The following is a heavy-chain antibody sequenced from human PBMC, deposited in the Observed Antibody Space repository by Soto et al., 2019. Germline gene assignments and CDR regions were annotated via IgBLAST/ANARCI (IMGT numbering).Heavy chain of an antibody. V-gene: IGHV1-18*01. D-gene: IGHD3-22*01. CDR3: ATAPPITMRVVGTSVLYFDL. CDR2: ISAYTGNT. Sequence: ASVKVSCKASGYTLTSYGISWVRQAPGEGLEWAGWISAYTGNTNYTEKFQCRVTMTTDTFTRTAYLELRSLRVDDTTEYRCATAPPITMRVVGTSVLYFDLWGRGTLVTVSS. CDR1: GYTLTSYG. J-gene: IGHJ2*01.